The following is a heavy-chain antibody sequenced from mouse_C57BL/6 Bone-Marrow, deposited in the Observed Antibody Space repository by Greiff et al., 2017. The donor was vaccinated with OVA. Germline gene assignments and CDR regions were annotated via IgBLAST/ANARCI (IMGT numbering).Heavy chain of an antibody. Sequence: EVQGVESGGGLVKPGGSLKLSCAASGFTFSDYGMHWVRQAPEKGLEWVAYISSGSSTIYYADTVQGRFTISRDNATNTLFLQMTSLRSEDTAMYYCAILYYGSSYDYFDYWGQGTTLTVSS. CDR1: GFTFSDYG. D-gene: IGHD1-1*01. J-gene: IGHJ2*01. CDR2: ISSGSSTI. V-gene: IGHV5-17*01. CDR3: AILYYGSSYDYFDY.